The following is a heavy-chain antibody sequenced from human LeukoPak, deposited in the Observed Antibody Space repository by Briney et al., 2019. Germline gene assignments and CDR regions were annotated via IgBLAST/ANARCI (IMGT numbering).Heavy chain of an antibody. CDR1: GGSFSGYY. J-gene: IGHJ4*02. CDR2: INHSGST. D-gene: IGHD6-19*01. V-gene: IGHV4-34*01. Sequence: SETLSLTCAVYGGSFSGYYWTWIRQPPGKGLEWIGEINHSGSTKYNPSLKSRVTISVDTSKNQFSLKLSSVTAADTAVYYCARDTGYSSGGGYGFDYWGQGTLVTVSS. CDR3: ARDTGYSSGGGYGFDY.